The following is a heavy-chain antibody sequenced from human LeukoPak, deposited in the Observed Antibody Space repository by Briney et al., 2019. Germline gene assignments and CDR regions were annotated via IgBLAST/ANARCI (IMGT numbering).Heavy chain of an antibody. CDR2: INHNSGGT. D-gene: IGHD3-10*01. J-gene: IGHJ5*02. V-gene: IGHV1-2*02. Sequence: ASVKVSCKASGYTFTGYYMHWVRQAPGQGLEWMGWINHNSGGTNYAQKFQGRVTMTRDTSISTAYMELSRLRSDDTAVYYCARGDYYGSGSYSRFDPWGQGTLVTVSS. CDR3: ARGDYYGSGSYSRFDP. CDR1: GYTFTGYY.